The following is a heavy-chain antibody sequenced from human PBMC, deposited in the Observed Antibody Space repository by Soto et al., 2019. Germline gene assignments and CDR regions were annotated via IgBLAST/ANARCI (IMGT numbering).Heavy chain of an antibody. V-gene: IGHV4-30-4*01. CDR3: ARTEAREGVDY. CDR1: GGSIISGDYY. Sequence: PAETLSLTCTVSGGSIISGDYYFICIRQPPGKGLEWIGYIYYSGSTYYNPSLKSRVTISVDTSKNQFSLKLSSVTAADTAVYYCARTEAREGVDYWGQGTLVTVSS. J-gene: IGHJ4*02. CDR2: IYYSGST.